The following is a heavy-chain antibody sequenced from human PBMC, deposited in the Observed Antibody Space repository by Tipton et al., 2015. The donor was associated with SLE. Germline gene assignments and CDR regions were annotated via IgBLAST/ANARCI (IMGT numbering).Heavy chain of an antibody. D-gene: IGHD4-23*01. J-gene: IGHJ4*02. CDR1: GFTFDDYG. CDR3: ARVGYGGQTGPFDY. Sequence: GSLRLSCAASGFTFDDYGMSWVRQAPGTGLEWVSGINWNGGSTGYADSVKGRFTISRDNAKNSLYLQMNSLRAEDTALYYCARVGYGGQTGPFDYWGQGTLVTVSS. CDR2: INWNGGST. V-gene: IGHV3-20*04.